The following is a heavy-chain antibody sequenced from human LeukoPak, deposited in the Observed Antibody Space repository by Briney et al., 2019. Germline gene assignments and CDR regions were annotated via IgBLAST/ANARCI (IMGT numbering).Heavy chain of an antibody. Sequence: GGSLRLSCAASGFTFSSYAMSWVRQAPGKGLEWVSSISGSGGSPYYADSVKGRFTISRDNSKNTLYLQVNSLRAEDTAVYYCAKSSPYSGSLIDYWGQGTMVSVSS. CDR1: GFTFSSYA. CDR2: ISGSGGSP. D-gene: IGHD1-26*01. J-gene: IGHJ4*02. V-gene: IGHV3-23*01. CDR3: AKSSPYSGSLIDY.